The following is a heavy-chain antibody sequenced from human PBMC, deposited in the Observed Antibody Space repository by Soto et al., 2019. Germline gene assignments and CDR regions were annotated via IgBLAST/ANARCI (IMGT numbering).Heavy chain of an antibody. D-gene: IGHD3-3*01. J-gene: IGHJ5*02. V-gene: IGHV4-30-4*01. Sequence: PSETLSLTCTVSGGSISSGDYYWSWIRQPPGKGLEWIGYIYYSGSTYYNPSLKSRVTISADTSKNQFSLKLSSVTAADTAVYYCARDRYYDFWSGPEGYNWFDPWGQGTLVTVSS. CDR1: GGSISSGDYY. CDR2: IYYSGST. CDR3: ARDRYYDFWSGPEGYNWFDP.